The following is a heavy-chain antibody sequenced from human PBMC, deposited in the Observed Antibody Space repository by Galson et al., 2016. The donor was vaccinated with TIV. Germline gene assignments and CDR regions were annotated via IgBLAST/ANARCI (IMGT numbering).Heavy chain of an antibody. V-gene: IGHV3-30*02. CDR1: GFTFSSFG. D-gene: IGHD2-15*01. Sequence: SLRLSCAASGFTFSSFGMHWVRQAPGKGLEWVALIRYDGSRRYYADSVKGRLTISRDDSKNTRYLQMNGLRRDDSAVYYCASGVVAHTYYFYGMDVWGQGTTVTVSS. CDR3: ASGVVAHTYYFYGMDV. J-gene: IGHJ6*02. CDR2: IRYDGSRR.